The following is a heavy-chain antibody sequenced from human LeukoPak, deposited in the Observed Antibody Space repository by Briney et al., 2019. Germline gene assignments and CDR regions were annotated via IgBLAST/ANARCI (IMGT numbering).Heavy chain of an antibody. Sequence: KASETLSLTCAVYGGSFSGDYWSWIRQAPGKGLEWIGEINHSGSTNYNPSLKSRVTISVDTSKNQFSLKLSSVTAADTAVYYCARQGRILRGPYYYYYYMDVWGKGTTVTVSS. V-gene: IGHV4-34*01. J-gene: IGHJ6*03. D-gene: IGHD2-21*01. CDR1: GGSFSGDY. CDR3: ARQGRILRGPYYYYYYMDV. CDR2: INHSGST.